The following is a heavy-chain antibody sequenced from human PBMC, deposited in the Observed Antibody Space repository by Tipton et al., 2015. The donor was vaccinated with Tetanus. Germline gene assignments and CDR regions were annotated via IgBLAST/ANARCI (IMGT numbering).Heavy chain of an antibody. CDR2: VSSDGRNQ. D-gene: IGHD6-13*01. CDR1: GLRFSDYA. J-gene: IGHJ4*02. Sequence: RSLRLSCEASGLRFSDYAMHWVRQAPGKGLEWVAVVSSDGRNQYYADSVKGRVTASRDNSRNTLYLEMSSLRLDDTAIFFCVRDLAAADRRDYWGPGTQVTVSP. V-gene: IGHV3-30*04. CDR3: VRDLAAADRRDY.